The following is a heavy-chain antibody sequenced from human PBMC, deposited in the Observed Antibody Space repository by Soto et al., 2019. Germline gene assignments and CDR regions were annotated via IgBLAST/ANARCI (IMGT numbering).Heavy chain of an antibody. D-gene: IGHD5-18*01. V-gene: IGHV1-69*06. J-gene: IGHJ4*02. CDR1: GGTFSSYA. Sequence: GASVKVSCKASGGTFSSYAISWVRQAPGQGLEWMGGIIPIFGTANYAQKFQGRVTITADKSTSTAYMELSSLRSEDTAVYYCATGQIRGYSYGYPDYWGQGTLVTVSS. CDR3: ATGQIRGYSYGYPDY. CDR2: IIPIFGTA.